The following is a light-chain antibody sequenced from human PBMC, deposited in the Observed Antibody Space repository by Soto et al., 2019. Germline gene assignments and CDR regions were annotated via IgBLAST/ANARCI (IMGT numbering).Light chain of an antibody. V-gene: IGLV2-14*01. Sequence: QSALTQPASVSGSPGQSITISCTGTSSDVGGYNYVSWYQQHPGKAPKLMIYEVSNRPSAVSNRFSGSKSGNTASLTISGLQAEDEADYYCSSYTSSSTRVFGGGTKVTVL. CDR3: SSYTSSSTRV. J-gene: IGLJ3*02. CDR2: EVS. CDR1: SSDVGGYNY.